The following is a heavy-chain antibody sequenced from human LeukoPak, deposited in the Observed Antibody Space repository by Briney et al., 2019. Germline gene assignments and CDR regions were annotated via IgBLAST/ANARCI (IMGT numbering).Heavy chain of an antibody. CDR3: ARLSISSWYLPKYYYYYYYMDV. D-gene: IGHD6-13*01. J-gene: IGHJ6*03. V-gene: IGHV4-39*07. CDR2: IYYSGST. CDR1: GGSISSSSYY. Sequence: SETLSLTCTVSGGSISSSSYYWGWIRQPPGKGLEWIGSIYYSGSTYYNPSLKSRVTISVDTSKNQFSLKLSSVTAADTAMYYCARLSISSWYLPKYYYYYYYMDVWGKGTTVTVSS.